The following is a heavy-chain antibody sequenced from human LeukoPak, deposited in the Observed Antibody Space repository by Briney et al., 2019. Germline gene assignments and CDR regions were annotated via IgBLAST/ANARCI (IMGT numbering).Heavy chain of an antibody. V-gene: IGHV4-34*01. J-gene: IGHJ4*02. CDR1: GGSFSGYY. CDR2: INHSGST. D-gene: IGHD6-13*01. CDR3: ARLRAVTRSSSWLQVRRRFDY. Sequence: SETLSLTCAVYGGSFSGYYWSWIRQPPGKGLEWIGEINHSGSTNYNPSLKSRVTISVDTSKNQFSLKLSSVTAADAAVYYCARLRAVTRSSSWLQVRRRFDYWGQGTLVTVSS.